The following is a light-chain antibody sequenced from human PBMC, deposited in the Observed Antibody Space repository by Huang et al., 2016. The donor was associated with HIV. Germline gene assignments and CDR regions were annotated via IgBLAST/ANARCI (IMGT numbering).Light chain of an antibody. CDR3: LQDYTYPWT. CDR1: QDIGND. Sequence: AIQITQSPASLSASVGDRVTITCRASQDIGNDLGWYQQRLGKAPKLLVSAASHLQSGVPSRFTGSGSGTHFTLTISGLQPEDFATYYCLQDYTYPWTFGQGTKVEI. CDR2: AAS. J-gene: IGKJ1*01. V-gene: IGKV1-6*01.